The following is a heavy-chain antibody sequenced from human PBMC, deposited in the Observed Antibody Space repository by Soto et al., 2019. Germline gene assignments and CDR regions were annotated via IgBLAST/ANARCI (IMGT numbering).Heavy chain of an antibody. CDR2: IKQDGSEK. CDR1: GFTFSSYW. CDR3: ARRTIYSYGYASDY. Sequence: PGGSLRLSCAASGFTFSSYWMSWVRQAPGKGLEWVANIKQDGSEKYYVDSVKGRFTISRDSAKNSLYLQMNSLRAEDTAVYYCARRTIYSYGYASDYWGQGTLVTVSS. D-gene: IGHD5-18*01. V-gene: IGHV3-7*01. J-gene: IGHJ4*02.